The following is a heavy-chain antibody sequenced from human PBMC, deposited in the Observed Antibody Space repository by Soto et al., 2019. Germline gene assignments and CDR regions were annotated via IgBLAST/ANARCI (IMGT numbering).Heavy chain of an antibody. CDR1: GVPVSSGSNH. CDR2: ISHSGNT. D-gene: IGHD3-22*01. Sequence: QVQLQESGPGLVKPSETLSLTCTVSGVPVSSGSNHWSWIRQPPGKGLEWIGYISHSGNTDYSSSLESRAIISIDTSNNQFSLKLSSVTAAATAVYYCARDVSDSVWLDCWGQGTLVIVSS. J-gene: IGHJ4*02. V-gene: IGHV4-61*01. CDR3: ARDVSDSVWLDC.